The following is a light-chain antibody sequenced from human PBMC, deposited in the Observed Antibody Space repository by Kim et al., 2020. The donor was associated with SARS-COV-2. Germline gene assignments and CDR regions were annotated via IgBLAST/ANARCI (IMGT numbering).Light chain of an antibody. CDR1: QSVSNW. V-gene: IGKV1-5*03. CDR2: KTF. J-gene: IGKJ4*01. Sequence: DIQLTQSPSTLSASVGDRVTITCRASQSVSNWLAWYQQKPGKAPNLLIFKTFSLQSGVPSRFSGSGSGTEFTLTISSLQPDDFATYYCQQYNTFPLTFGGGTKVEI. CDR3: QQYNTFPLT.